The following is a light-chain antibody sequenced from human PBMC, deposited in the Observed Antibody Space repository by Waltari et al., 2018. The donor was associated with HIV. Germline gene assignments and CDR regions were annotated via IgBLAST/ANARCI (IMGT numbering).Light chain of an antibody. V-gene: IGLV1-47*01. CDR2: RNN. Sequence: QSVLTQPPSASGTPGQRVTISCSGSSSNIGSNYVYWYQQLPGTAPKLLIYRNNVRLKVDSDLFSGSKPRTSVSLAISSLLSDDEDDYYCSAWDGRLSAYEIFGGCTKLTVL. J-gene: IGLJ2*01. CDR3: SAWDGRLSAYEI. CDR1: SSNIGSNY.